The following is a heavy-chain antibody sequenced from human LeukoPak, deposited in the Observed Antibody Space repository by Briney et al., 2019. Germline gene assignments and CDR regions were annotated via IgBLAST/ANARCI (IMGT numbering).Heavy chain of an antibody. Sequence: TSETLSLTCTVSGGSISSGSYYWSWIRQPAGQGLEWIGRMYTSGSTNYNPSLKSRVTISVDTSKNQFSLKLSSVTAADTAVYYCAREEWLAIDYWGQGTLVAVSS. CDR2: MYTSGST. CDR1: GGSISSGSYY. V-gene: IGHV4-61*02. CDR3: AREEWLAIDY. D-gene: IGHD3-3*01. J-gene: IGHJ4*02.